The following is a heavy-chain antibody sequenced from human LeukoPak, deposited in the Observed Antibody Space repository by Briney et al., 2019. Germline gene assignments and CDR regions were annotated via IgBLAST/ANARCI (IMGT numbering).Heavy chain of an antibody. CDR1: GGSISSSCYS. D-gene: IGHD1-26*01. J-gene: IGHJ5*02. CDR2: IYYSGST. CDR3: ARRASWFQH. V-gene: IGHV4-39*01. Sequence: PSETLSLTCTVSGGSISSSCYSWGWIRQPPGKGLEWIGSIYYSGSTYYNPSLKSRVTISVDTSKNQFSLKLSSVTAADTAVYYCARRASWFQHWGQGTLVTVSS.